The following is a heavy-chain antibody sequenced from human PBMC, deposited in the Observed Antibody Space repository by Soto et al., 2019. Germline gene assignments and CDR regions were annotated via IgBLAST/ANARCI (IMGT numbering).Heavy chain of an antibody. CDR1: GFTFSSYA. Sequence: PGGSLRLSCAASGFTFSSYAMHWVRQAPGKGLEWVAVISYDGSNKYYADSVKGRFTISRDNSKNTLYLQMNSLRAEDTAVYYCARGYDFWSGPLRPRYGMDVWGQGTTVTVPS. J-gene: IGHJ6*02. D-gene: IGHD3-3*01. CDR3: ARGYDFWSGPLRPRYGMDV. CDR2: ISYDGSNK. V-gene: IGHV3-30-3*01.